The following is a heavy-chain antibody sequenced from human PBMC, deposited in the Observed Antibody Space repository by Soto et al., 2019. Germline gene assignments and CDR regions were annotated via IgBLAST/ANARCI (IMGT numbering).Heavy chain of an antibody. J-gene: IGHJ6*04. CDR2: IYYSGRT. CDR3: PRYTIFGVVPDYYYYGMDV. Sequence: QVQLQESGPGLVKPSETLSLTCTVSGDSINTYYWSWIRQPPGKGLEWIGYIYYSGRTNYNPSLKSPVTISVYTSNNPFSLNLSSVGAEDTAVYYCPRYTIFGVVPDYYYYGMDVWGKGTTVTVSS. D-gene: IGHD3-3*01. V-gene: IGHV4-59*01. CDR1: GDSINTYY.